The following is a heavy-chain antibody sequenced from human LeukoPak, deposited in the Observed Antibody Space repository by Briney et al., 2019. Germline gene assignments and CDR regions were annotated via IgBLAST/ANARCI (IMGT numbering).Heavy chain of an antibody. CDR3: AKEVVMGETNSYYYGMDV. CDR1: GFNFRGYA. D-gene: IGHD2-21*01. CDR2: ISGSGARA. V-gene: IGHV3-23*01. Sequence: GGSLRLSCAASGFNFRGYAMSWVRQALGKGLEWVSAISGSGARAHYGESVRGRFTISRDNSQNTLHLQMNSLRADDTAVYYCAKEVVMGETNSYYYGMDVWGQGTTVTVSS. J-gene: IGHJ6*02.